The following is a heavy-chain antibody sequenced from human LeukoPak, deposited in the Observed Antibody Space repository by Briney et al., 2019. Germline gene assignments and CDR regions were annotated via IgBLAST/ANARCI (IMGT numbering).Heavy chain of an antibody. V-gene: IGHV3-7*03. D-gene: IGHD3-3*01. J-gene: IGHJ4*02. CDR3: ARDQYDTWSRRGNFDF. Sequence: GGSPRLSCVASGFTFGKYWMSWVRQAPGKGLEWVANIKLDGSEKNYVDSVKGRFTISRDNTKNSLYLQMNSLRVEDTAVFYCARDQYDTWSRRGNFDFWGQGTLVIVSS. CDR1: GFTFGKYW. CDR2: IKLDGSEK.